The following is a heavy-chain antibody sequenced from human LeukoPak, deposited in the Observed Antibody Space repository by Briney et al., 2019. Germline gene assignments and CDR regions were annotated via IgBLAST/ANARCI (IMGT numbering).Heavy chain of an antibody. D-gene: IGHD3-22*01. CDR1: GGSFSGYY. Sequence: SESLSLTCAVYGGSFSGYYWSWIRQPPGKGLEWIGEINHSGSTNYNPSLRSRVTISVDTSKNQFSLKLSSVTAADTAVYFCARGPPTDYYDSSGFYYVFDYWGQGTLVTVSS. CDR3: ARGPPTDYYDSSGFYYVFDY. CDR2: INHSGST. V-gene: IGHV4-34*01. J-gene: IGHJ4*02.